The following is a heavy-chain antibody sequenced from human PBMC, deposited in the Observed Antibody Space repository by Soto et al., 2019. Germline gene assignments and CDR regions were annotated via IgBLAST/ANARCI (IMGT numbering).Heavy chain of an antibody. CDR3: ARLNGDYDAFDI. CDR2: ISSSSSYI. D-gene: IGHD4-17*01. J-gene: IGHJ3*02. V-gene: IGHV3-21*01. CDR1: GFTFISYS. Sequence: WGSLRLSCAASGFTFISYSINCFRQAPGKWLEWVSSISSSSSYIYYADSVKGRFTISRDNAKNSLYLQMNSLRAEDTAVYYCARLNGDYDAFDIWGQGTMVTVS.